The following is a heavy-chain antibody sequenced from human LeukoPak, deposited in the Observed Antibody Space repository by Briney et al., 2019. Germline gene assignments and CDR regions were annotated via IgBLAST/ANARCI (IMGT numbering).Heavy chain of an antibody. CDR1: GHTFSDYY. J-gene: IGHJ4*02. V-gene: IGHV1-2*02. CDR3: ALVTIVGASLDY. Sequence: ASVKVSCKASGHTFSDYYMHWVRQAPGQGLEWIGSINPDNDGTNYAQTFQGRVTMTRDTSINTAYMELSSLRSDDTAVYYRALVTIVGASLDYWGQGTLVTVSS. CDR2: INPDNDGT. D-gene: IGHD1-26*01.